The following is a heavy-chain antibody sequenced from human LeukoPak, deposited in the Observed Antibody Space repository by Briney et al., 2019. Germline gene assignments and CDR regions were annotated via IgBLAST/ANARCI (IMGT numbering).Heavy chain of an antibody. CDR1: GITFNNYG. CDR2: ISSSSSYI. D-gene: IGHD6-13*01. CDR3: ARGDSSSWYDWFDP. J-gene: IGHJ5*02. V-gene: IGHV3-21*01. Sequence: GGSLTLSCPASGITFNNYGLKWVRQAPGKGREWVSFISSSSSYIYYADSVKGRFTITRDNAKNSLYLQMSSLRAEDTAVYYCARGDSSSWYDWFDPWGQGTLVTVSS.